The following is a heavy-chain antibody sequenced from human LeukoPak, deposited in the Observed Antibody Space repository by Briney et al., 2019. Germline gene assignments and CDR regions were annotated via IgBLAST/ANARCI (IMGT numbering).Heavy chain of an antibody. D-gene: IGHD2-2*01. CDR3: ARGCTSSNCLDY. J-gene: IGHJ4*02. V-gene: IGHV4-34*01. CDR1: GGPFSDYY. Sequence: TSETLSLTCAVYGGPFSDYYWSWIRQSPGQGLEWIGEINHLGSTNYNPSLKSRVTMSVDTSKNQFSLKLSSVTAADTAVYYCARGCTSSNCLDYWGQGTLVTVSS. CDR2: INHLGST.